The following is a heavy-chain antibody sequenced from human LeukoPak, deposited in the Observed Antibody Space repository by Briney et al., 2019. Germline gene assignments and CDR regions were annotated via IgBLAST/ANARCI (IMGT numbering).Heavy chain of an antibody. CDR3: AKVKALMYYLESRVPGFDY. Sequence: GGSLRLSCAPSGFTFSSYAMSWVRQAPGEGLEWVSGISVSGDSTYYADSLKGRLTMSRDNSKKPLYLQMNSLRGEDTAIYHCAKVKALMYYLESRVPGFDYWGQGTLVTVS. CDR2: ISVSGDST. CDR1: GFTFSSYA. V-gene: IGHV3-23*01. J-gene: IGHJ4*02. D-gene: IGHD3-22*01.